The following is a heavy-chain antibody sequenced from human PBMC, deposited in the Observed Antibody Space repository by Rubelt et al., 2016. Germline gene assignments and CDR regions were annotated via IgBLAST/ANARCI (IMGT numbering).Heavy chain of an antibody. CDR1: GGSISSYY. Sequence: QLQLQESGPGLVKPSETLSLTCTVSGGSISSYYWSWIRQPPGKGLEWIGYVYYSGSTNYNPSLKSRVTRSVDTSKNQFSLKLSSVTAADTAVYYCARGSYCGGDCYFWFDPWGQGTLVTVSS. CDR3: ARGSYCGGDCYFWFDP. D-gene: IGHD2-21*01. V-gene: IGHV4-59*01. CDR2: VYYSGST. J-gene: IGHJ5*02.